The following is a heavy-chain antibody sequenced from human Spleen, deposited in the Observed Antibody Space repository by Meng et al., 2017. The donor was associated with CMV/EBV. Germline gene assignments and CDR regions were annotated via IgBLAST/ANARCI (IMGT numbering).Heavy chain of an antibody. CDR1: GFTFSDYY. Sequence: GESLKISCAASGFTFSDYYMSWIRQAPGKGLEWVSYISSSGSTIYYADSVKGRFTISRDNAKNSLYLQMNSLRAEDTAVYYCARDRGYSYYSELGNWFDPWGQGTLVTVSS. D-gene: IGHD5-18*01. CDR3: ARDRGYSYYSELGNWFDP. CDR2: ISSSGSTI. J-gene: IGHJ5*02. V-gene: IGHV3-11*04.